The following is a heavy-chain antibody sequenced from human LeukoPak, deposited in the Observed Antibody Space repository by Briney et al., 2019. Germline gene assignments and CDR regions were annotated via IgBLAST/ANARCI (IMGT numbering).Heavy chain of an antibody. Sequence: SETLSLTCTVSGGSISSYYWSWVRQPPGKGLEWIGYNYTSGSTNYNPSLKSRVTISVDTSKNQFSLELSSVTAAYTAVYYCARTTNEYYYYYYMDVWGKGTTVTVSS. CDR3: ARTTNEYYYYYYMDV. J-gene: IGHJ6*03. CDR1: GGSISSYY. D-gene: IGHD4-11*01. V-gene: IGHV4-4*09. CDR2: NYTSGST.